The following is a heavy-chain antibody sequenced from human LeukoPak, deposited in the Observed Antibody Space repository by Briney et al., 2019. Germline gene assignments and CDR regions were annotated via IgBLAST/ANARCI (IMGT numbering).Heavy chain of an antibody. CDR1: GSPFTSYW. V-gene: IGHV5-51*01. CDR3: ARRIAAAGDWFDP. Sequence: GESLQISCKGSGSPFTSYWIGWVRQLPGKGLEWMGIIYPGDSDTRYSPSFQGQVTISADKSISTAYLQWSSLKASDTAMYYCARRIAAAGDWFDPWGQGTLVTVSS. D-gene: IGHD2-21*01. CDR2: IYPGDSDT. J-gene: IGHJ5*02.